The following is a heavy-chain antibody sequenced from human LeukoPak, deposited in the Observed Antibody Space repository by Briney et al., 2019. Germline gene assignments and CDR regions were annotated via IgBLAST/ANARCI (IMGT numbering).Heavy chain of an antibody. CDR1: GGSISNFY. J-gene: IGHJ3*02. V-gene: IGHV4-59*08. CDR3: VRRGIAARGAFDI. D-gene: IGHD6-6*01. Sequence: SETLSLTCTVSGGSISNFYWGWVRQPPGKGLEWIGYIYYSGSTNYSPSLKSRVAISVDMSKNQFSLKPSSVTAADTAVYYCVRRGIAARGAFDIWGQGTMLTVSS. CDR2: IYYSGST.